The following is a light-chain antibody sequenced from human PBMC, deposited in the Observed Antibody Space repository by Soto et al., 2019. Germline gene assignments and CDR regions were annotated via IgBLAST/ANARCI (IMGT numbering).Light chain of an antibody. CDR2: GNS. V-gene: IGLV1-40*01. CDR3: QSYDSSRGVWV. CDR1: SSNIGAGYD. J-gene: IGLJ3*02. Sequence: QSVLTQPPSVSGAPGQRVTISCTGSSSNIGAGYDVHWYQQLPGTAPKLLIYGNSNRPSGVPDRFSGSKSGTSASLAITGLQAVDEADYCCQSYDSSRGVWVFGGGTKVTVL.